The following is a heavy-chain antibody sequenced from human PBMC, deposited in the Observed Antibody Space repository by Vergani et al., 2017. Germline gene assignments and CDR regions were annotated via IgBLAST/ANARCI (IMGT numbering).Heavy chain of an antibody. CDR1: GGSFSGYY. J-gene: IGHJ5*02. V-gene: IGHV4-34*01. D-gene: IGHD6-19*01. CDR3: ARPVAVAGTSWFDP. CDR2: IYHSGST. Sequence: QVQLQQWGAGLLKPSETLSLTCAVYGGSFSGYYWSWIRQPPGKGLEWIGYIYHSGSTYYNPSLKSRVTISVDTSKNQFSLKLSSVTAADTAVYYCARPVAVAGTSWFDPWGQGTLVTVSS.